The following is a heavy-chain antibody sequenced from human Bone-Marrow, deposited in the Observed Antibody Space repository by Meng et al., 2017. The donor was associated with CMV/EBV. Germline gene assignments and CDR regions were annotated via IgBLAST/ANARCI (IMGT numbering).Heavy chain of an antibody. J-gene: IGHJ4*02. CDR3: ARGDEWELLYYFDY. D-gene: IGHD1-26*01. Sequence: ASVKVSCKASGYTFTGYYMHWVRQAPGQGLEWMGWINPNSGGTNYAQKFQGRVTMTRDTSISTAYMELSRLISDDTAVYYCARGDEWELLYYFDYWGQGTLVTVSS. V-gene: IGHV1-2*02. CDR1: GYTFTGYY. CDR2: INPNSGGT.